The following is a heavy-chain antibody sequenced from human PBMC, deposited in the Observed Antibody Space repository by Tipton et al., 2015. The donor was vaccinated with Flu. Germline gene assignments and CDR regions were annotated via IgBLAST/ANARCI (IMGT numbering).Heavy chain of an antibody. D-gene: IGHD3-22*01. Sequence: LRLSCDVSGGSISGYYWTWIRQPPGKGLEWIGHVYLSGSTTYNPSLKGRVTISRDPSKNQISLKMRSVTAADTAVYYCAKLGPYDTSGYDAFDIWGPGTMVTVSS. CDR3: AKLGPYDTSGYDAFDI. CDR1: GGSISGYY. CDR2: VYLSGST. V-gene: IGHV4-4*08. J-gene: IGHJ3*02.